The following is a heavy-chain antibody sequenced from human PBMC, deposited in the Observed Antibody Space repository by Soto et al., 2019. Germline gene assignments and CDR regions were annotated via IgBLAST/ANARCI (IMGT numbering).Heavy chain of an antibody. CDR2: IYYSGST. D-gene: IGHD3-22*01. V-gene: IGHV4-31*03. CDR1: GGSISSGGYY. CDR3: ARCSSSSGYYYSY. J-gene: IGHJ4*02. Sequence: SETLSLTCTVSGGSISSGGYYWSWIRQHPGKGLEWIGYIYYSGSTYYNPSLKSRVTISVDTSKNQFSLKLSSVTAADTAVYYCARCSSSSGYYYSYWGQGTLVTVSS.